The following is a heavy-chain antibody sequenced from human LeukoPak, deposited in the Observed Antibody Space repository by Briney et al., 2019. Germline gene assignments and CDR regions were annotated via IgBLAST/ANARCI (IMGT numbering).Heavy chain of an antibody. Sequence: ASVKVSCKASGYSFTGYYMHWVRQAPGQGLERMGWINPNSGGTNYAQKFQGRVTMTRDTSISTANMELSRLRSDDTAVYYCARSPGIVVPTAIRWFDPWGQGTLVTVSS. CDR1: GYSFTGYY. D-gene: IGHD2-2*02. J-gene: IGHJ5*02. CDR2: INPNSGGT. V-gene: IGHV1-2*02. CDR3: ARSPGIVVPTAIRWFDP.